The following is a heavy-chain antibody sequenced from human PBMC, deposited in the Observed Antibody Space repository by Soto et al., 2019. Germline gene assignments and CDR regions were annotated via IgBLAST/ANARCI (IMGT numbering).Heavy chain of an antibody. V-gene: IGHV4-31*03. J-gene: IGHJ4*02. CDR2: IYYSGST. D-gene: IGHD3-22*01. Sequence: SETLSLTCTVSGGSISSGGYYWSWIRQHPGKGLEWIGYIYYSGSTYYNPSLKSRVTISVDTSKNQFSLKLSSVTAADTAVYYCARAGGDSSGYYTQTFDYWGQGTLVTVSS. CDR1: GGSISSGGYY. CDR3: ARAGGDSSGYYTQTFDY.